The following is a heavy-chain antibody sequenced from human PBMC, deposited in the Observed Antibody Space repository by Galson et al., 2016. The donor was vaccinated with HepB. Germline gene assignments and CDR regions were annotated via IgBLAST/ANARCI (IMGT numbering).Heavy chain of an antibody. J-gene: IGHJ2*01. Sequence: SLRLSCAASGFAFSIYAMAWVRQTPERGLEWVSAMTARGKNIYYADSVKGRFTISRDDSRGTLYLQMDSLRVEDTAVYYCAKDRASGWRYWYFDLWGRGTLVTVSS. CDR2: MTARGKNI. CDR3: AKDRASGWRYWYFDL. V-gene: IGHV3-23*01. D-gene: IGHD6-19*01. CDR1: GFAFSIYA.